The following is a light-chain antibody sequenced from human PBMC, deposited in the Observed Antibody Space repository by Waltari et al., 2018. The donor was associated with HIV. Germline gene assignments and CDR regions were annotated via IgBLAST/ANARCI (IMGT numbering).Light chain of an antibody. Sequence: ELVLTQFPDFQSVTPKEKVTITCRASQSIGTCLHWYQQKPDQSPKLLIKSASQSISGVPSRFSGSGSGTDFTLTINRLETEDAAAYYCHQSSSLPYTFGQGTKLEIK. V-gene: IGKV6D-21*02. CDR2: SAS. CDR3: HQSSSLPYT. J-gene: IGKJ2*01. CDR1: QSIGTC.